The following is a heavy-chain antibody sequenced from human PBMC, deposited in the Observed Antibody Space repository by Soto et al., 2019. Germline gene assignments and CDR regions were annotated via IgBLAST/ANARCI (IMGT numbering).Heavy chain of an antibody. J-gene: IGHJ3*02. V-gene: IGHV5-51*01. CDR2: IFPDDSDA. D-gene: IGHD4-17*01. Sequence: GESLKISCKGSGYSFINYWIGWVRQMPGKGLEWMGIIFPDDSDARYSPSFQGQVTISVDKSITTAYLQWSSLKASDTAMYYCASRWTTNAFDIWGQGTMVTVSS. CDR1: GYSFINYW. CDR3: ASRWTTNAFDI.